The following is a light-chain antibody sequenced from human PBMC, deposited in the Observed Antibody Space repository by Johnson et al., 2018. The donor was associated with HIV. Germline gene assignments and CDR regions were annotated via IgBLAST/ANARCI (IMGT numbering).Light chain of an antibody. Sequence: QSVLTQSPSVSAAPGQKVTISCSGSSSNVGSNSVSWYRHFPETAPKVLIYDNDKRPSGIPDRFSGSKSGTSATLGITGLQTGDEADCYCGTWDSSLSGGVFGTGTKVTVL. CDR2: DND. CDR3: GTWDSSLSGGV. J-gene: IGLJ1*01. CDR1: SSNVGSNS. V-gene: IGLV1-51*01.